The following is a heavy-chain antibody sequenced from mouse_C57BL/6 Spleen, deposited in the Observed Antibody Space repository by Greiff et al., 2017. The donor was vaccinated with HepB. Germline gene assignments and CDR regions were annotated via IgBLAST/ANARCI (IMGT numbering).Heavy chain of an antibody. J-gene: IGHJ2*01. Sequence: QVQLKQSGPELVKPGASVKLSCKASGYSFTSYYIHWVKQRPGQGLEWIGWIYPGSGNTKYTEKFKGKATLTADTSSSTAYMQLSSLTSEDSAVYYCARRGVSPFDYWGQGTTLTVSS. CDR1: GYSFTSYY. CDR3: ARRGVSPFDY. V-gene: IGHV1-66*01. D-gene: IGHD2-10*02. CDR2: IYPGSGNT.